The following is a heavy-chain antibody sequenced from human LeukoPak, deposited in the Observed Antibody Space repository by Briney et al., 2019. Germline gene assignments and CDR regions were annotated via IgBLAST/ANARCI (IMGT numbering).Heavy chain of an antibody. Sequence: GGSLRLSCAASGFTFSSYAMSWVRQAPGKGLEWVSTISGSGGSTYYADSVKGRFTISRDNSKNTLYMQMNSLRAEDTAVYYCAKSLSNRGARDYFDCWGQGTLVTVSS. CDR3: AKSLSNRGARDYFDC. CDR1: GFTFSSYA. V-gene: IGHV3-23*01. D-gene: IGHD1-26*01. J-gene: IGHJ4*02. CDR2: ISGSGGST.